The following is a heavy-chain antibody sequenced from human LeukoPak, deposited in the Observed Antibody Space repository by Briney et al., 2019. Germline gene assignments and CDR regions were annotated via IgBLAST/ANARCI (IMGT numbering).Heavy chain of an antibody. CDR2: IYSGGST. V-gene: IGHV3-53*01. CDR3: ARGAHKRDDYGGFFDY. CDR1: GFTVSSNY. D-gene: IGHD4-23*01. Sequence: GGSLRLACAASGFTVSSNYMSWVRQAPGKGLEWVSVIYSGGSTYSADSVRGRFTISRDNSKNTLYLQMNSLRAEDTAVYYCARGAHKRDDYGGFFDYWGQGTLVTVSS. J-gene: IGHJ4*02.